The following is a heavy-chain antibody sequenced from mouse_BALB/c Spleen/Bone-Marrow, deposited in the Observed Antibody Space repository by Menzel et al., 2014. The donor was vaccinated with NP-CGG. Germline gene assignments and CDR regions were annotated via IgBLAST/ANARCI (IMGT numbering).Heavy chain of an antibody. CDR2: INPSTGYT. D-gene: IGHD4-1*01. V-gene: IGHV1-7*01. Sequence: QVHVKQSGAELAKPGASVKMSCEASGYTFTSYWMHWVKQRPGQGLEWIGYINPSTGYTEYNQKFKDKATLTADKSSSTAYMQLSSLTSEDSAVYYCATGTYYFDYWGQGTTLTVSS. CDR3: ATGTYYFDY. CDR1: GYTFTSYW. J-gene: IGHJ2*01.